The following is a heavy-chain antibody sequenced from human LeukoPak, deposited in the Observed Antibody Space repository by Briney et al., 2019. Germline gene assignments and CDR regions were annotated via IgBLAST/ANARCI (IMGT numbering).Heavy chain of an antibody. CDR2: IYYRGST. J-gene: IGHJ4*02. CDR3: ARLPDSSSYFDY. D-gene: IGHD6-6*01. V-gene: IGHV4-39*01. CDR1: GGSISTSSDD. Sequence: SETLSLTCTVSGGSISTSSDDWSWIRQPPGKGLEWIGSIYYRGSTYYNPSLKSRVTISVDTSKNQFALKLSSVTAADTAVYYCARLPDSSSYFDYWGQGTLITVSS.